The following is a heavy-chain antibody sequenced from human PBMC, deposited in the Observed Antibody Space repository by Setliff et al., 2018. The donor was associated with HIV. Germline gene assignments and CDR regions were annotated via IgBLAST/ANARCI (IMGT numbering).Heavy chain of an antibody. J-gene: IGHJ3*02. CDR2: ISSNGGNT. D-gene: IGHD6-6*01. V-gene: IGHV3-64*01. CDR3: ARDASISSPYDAFDI. Sequence: AASVKVSCAASGFTFSSYAMHWVRQAPGKGLEYVSSISSNGGNTYYASSLKGRFTISRDNSKNTLYLQMGSLRAEDMAVYYCARDASISSPYDAFDIWGQGTMVTVSS. CDR1: GFTFSSYA.